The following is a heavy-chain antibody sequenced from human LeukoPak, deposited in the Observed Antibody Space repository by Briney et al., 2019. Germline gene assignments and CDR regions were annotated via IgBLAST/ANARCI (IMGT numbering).Heavy chain of an antibody. J-gene: IGHJ4*02. V-gene: IGHV4-39*01. CDR3: ARQRPHFDY. CDR1: GGSLNSFTYY. Sequence: PSETLSLTCTVSGGSLNSFTYYWGWIRQPPGKGLEWIGSISYGGSTYCNPSLKSRVTISIDTSKNQFSLKLNSVTAADTAVYYCARQRPHFDYWGQGTLVTVSS. CDR2: ISYGGST.